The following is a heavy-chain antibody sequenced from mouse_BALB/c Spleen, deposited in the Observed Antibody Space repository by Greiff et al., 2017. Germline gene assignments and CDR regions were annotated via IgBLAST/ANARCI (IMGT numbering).Heavy chain of an antibody. J-gene: IGHJ3*01. Sequence: DVQLVESGGGLVQPGGSLKLSCAASGFTFSSYGMSWVRQTPDKRLELVATINSNGGSTYYPDSVKGRFTISRDNAKNTLYLQMSSLKSEDTAMYYCATTARGFAYWGQGTLVTVSA. CDR3: ATTARGFAY. D-gene: IGHD3-1*01. CDR2: INSNGGST. CDR1: GFTFSSYG. V-gene: IGHV5-6-3*01.